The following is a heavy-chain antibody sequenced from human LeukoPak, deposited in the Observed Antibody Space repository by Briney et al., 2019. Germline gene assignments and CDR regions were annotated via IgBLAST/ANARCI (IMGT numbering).Heavy chain of an antibody. J-gene: IGHJ4*02. V-gene: IGHV4-59*01. CDR3: ARGVCSGGSCYFDY. D-gene: IGHD2-15*01. CDR1: GGSIRSYY. Sequence: SETLSLTCTVSGGSIRSYYWSWIRQPPGKGLEWIGYIYYSGSTNYNPSLKSRVTISVDTSKNQFSLKLSSVTAADTAVYYCARGVCSGGSCYFDYWGQGTLVTVSS. CDR2: IYYSGST.